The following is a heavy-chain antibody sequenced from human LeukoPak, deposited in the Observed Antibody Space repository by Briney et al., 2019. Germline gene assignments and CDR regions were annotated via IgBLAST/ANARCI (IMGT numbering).Heavy chain of an antibody. D-gene: IGHD2-8*01. CDR2: INLSGHT. CDR3: ARRNGYSDY. Sequence: SGTLSLTCSVSSYSISSGYYWGWIRQPPGKGLEWIGSINLSGHTYYNPSLKSRVTISVDTSKNQFSLRLSSVTAADTAVYYCARRNGYSDYWGQGTLVTVSS. CDR1: SYSISSGYY. V-gene: IGHV4-38-2*02. J-gene: IGHJ4*02.